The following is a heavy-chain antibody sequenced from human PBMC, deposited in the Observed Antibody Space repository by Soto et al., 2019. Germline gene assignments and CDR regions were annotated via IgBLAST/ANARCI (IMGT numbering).Heavy chain of an antibody. CDR3: ARACDYGRNWFDP. Sequence: QLQLQESGSGLVKPSQTLSLTCAVSGGSISSGGYSWSWIRQPPGKGLEWIGYIYHSGSTYYNPSLKRRVTISVDRSKNQFSLKLSSVTAADTAVYYCARACDYGRNWFDPWGQGTLVTVSS. J-gene: IGHJ5*02. D-gene: IGHD4-17*01. CDR2: IYHSGST. CDR1: GGSISSGGYS. V-gene: IGHV4-30-2*01.